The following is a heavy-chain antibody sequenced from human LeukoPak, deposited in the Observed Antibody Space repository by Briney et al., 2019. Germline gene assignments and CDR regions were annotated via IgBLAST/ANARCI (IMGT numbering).Heavy chain of an antibody. Sequence: GGSLRLSCVASGFTFSHYWMSWVRQAPGKGLEWVANIKEDGSDKYYVDSVKGRFTISKDNAKNSLYLQMNSLRGEDTAVYYCARDSPGYGGYDFGWGQGTLVTVSS. D-gene: IGHD5-12*01. CDR2: IKEDGSDK. V-gene: IGHV3-7*04. J-gene: IGHJ4*02. CDR1: GFTFSHYW. CDR3: ARDSPGYGGYDFG.